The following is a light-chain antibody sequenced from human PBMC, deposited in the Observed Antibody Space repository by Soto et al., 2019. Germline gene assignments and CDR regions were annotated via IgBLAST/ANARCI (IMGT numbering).Light chain of an antibody. V-gene: IGKV1-39*01. CDR3: QQTFSVTPLT. J-gene: IGKJ4*01. CDR1: QSIRAY. Sequence: DIQMTQSPSSLSASVGDTVTISCRASQSIRAYLNWYQHKPGKAPKLLIYGATSLHSGVPSRFSGSGPGTDFSLTISSLQPEDFATYYCQQTFSVTPLTFGGGTKVDIK. CDR2: GAT.